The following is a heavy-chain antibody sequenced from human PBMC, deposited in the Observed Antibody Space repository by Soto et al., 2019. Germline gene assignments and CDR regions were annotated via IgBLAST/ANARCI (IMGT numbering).Heavy chain of an antibody. D-gene: IGHD6-19*01. CDR1: GFTFSNAW. Sequence: GGSLRLSCAASGFTFSNAWMSWVRQAPGKGLEWVGRIKSKTDGGQTDYAAPVKGRFTISRDDSKNTLYLQMNSLKTEDTAVYYCTTDRFQSGWYPIDYFDYWGQGTLVTVSS. J-gene: IGHJ4*02. V-gene: IGHV3-15*01. CDR3: TTDRFQSGWYPIDYFDY. CDR2: IKSKTDGGQT.